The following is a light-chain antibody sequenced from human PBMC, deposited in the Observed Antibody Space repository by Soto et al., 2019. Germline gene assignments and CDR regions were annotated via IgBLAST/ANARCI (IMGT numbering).Light chain of an antibody. CDR3: QAWDSSAEGYV. CDR1: KLGETY. J-gene: IGLJ1*01. V-gene: IGLV3-1*01. CDR2: QDS. Sequence: SYELTQPPSVSVSPGQTASITCSGPKLGETYACWYQQKPGQSPVLVMSQDSKRPSGIPERFSGSNSGDTATLTISGTQPMDEADYYCQAWDSSAEGYVFGGGTKVTVL.